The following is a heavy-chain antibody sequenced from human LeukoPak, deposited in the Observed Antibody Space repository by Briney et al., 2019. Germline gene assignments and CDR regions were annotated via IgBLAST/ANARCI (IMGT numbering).Heavy chain of an antibody. Sequence: GGSLRLSCAASGFTFSSYSMNWVRQAPGKGLEWVAVISYDGSNKYYADSVKGRFTISRDNSKNTLYLQMNSLRAEDTAVYYCAKDFEPRGTGPPYWGQGTLVTVSS. D-gene: IGHD1-1*01. J-gene: IGHJ4*02. V-gene: IGHV3-30*18. CDR1: GFTFSSYS. CDR3: AKDFEPRGTGPPY. CDR2: ISYDGSNK.